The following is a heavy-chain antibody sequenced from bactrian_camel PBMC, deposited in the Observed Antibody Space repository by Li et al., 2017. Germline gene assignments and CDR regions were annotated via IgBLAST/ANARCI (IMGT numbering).Heavy chain of an antibody. J-gene: IGHJ4*01. CDR1: GYTYSSHC. D-gene: IGHD2*01. CDR2: VYTGSGRT. V-gene: IGHV3S40*01. CDR3: ASEATYCSGGYWDY. Sequence: VQLVESGGGSVQAGGSLRLSCVASGYTYSSHCMGWFRQAPGKEREGVAGVYTGSGRTFYADSVKGRFTISQDNAKNTVYLQMNSLKPEDTAMYYCASEATYCSGGYWDYWGQGTQVTVS.